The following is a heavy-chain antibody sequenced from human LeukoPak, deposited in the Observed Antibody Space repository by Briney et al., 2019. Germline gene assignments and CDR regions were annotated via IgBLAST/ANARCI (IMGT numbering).Heavy chain of an antibody. J-gene: IGHJ4*02. CDR1: GYTFRSYG. Sequence: GASVKVSCRASGYTFRSYGISWVRQAPGQGLEWVGWISPYSGSTNYPQKFQGRVTVTTDTSTSTAYMELRSLRSDDTAVYFCARALREYSSSWFSDFWGQGTLVTVSS. D-gene: IGHD6-13*01. CDR3: ARALREYSSSWFSDF. V-gene: IGHV1-18*01. CDR2: ISPYSGST.